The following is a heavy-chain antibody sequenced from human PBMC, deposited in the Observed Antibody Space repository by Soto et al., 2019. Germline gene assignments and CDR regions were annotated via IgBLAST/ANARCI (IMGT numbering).Heavy chain of an antibody. CDR1: GFTFSGYG. J-gene: IGHJ4*02. V-gene: IGHV3-30*03. CDR3: EGDYLDY. Sequence: QVQLVESGGGVVQPGRSLRLSCAASGFTFSGYGMHWVRQAPGKGLEWVAFISYDGSNKYYADSVKGQFTISRDNSKNTLYLQMNSLRAEDTAVYYCEGDYLDYWGQGALVTVSS. CDR2: ISYDGSNK.